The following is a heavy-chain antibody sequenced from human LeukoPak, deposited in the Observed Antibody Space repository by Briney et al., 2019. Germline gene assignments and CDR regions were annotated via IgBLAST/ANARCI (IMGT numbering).Heavy chain of an antibody. D-gene: IGHD6-13*01. J-gene: IGHJ3*02. Sequence: GASVKVSCKASGYTFTSYYIHWVRRAPGQGPEWMGIINPTGGTTSYAQKFQGRVTMTRDTSTSTVYMELSSLRSEDTAVYHCAREGHRSSSLLGAFDIWGQGTMVTVSS. CDR1: GYTFTSYY. CDR3: AREGHRSSSLLGAFDI. CDR2: INPTGGTT. V-gene: IGHV1-46*01.